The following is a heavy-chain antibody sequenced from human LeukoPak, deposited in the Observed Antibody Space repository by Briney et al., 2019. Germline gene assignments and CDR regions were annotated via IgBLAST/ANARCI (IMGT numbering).Heavy chain of an antibody. CDR3: ASLEGGSRYFDY. Sequence: SETLSLTCTVSGGSTYYWGWIRQTPGKGLEWIGSIYYSGNTYYNPSLKSRVTISVDTSKNQFSLKLSSVTAADTAVYYCASLEGGSRYFDYWGQGTLVTVSS. D-gene: IGHD2-15*01. V-gene: IGHV4-39*07. CDR1: GGSTYY. CDR2: IYYSGNT. J-gene: IGHJ4*02.